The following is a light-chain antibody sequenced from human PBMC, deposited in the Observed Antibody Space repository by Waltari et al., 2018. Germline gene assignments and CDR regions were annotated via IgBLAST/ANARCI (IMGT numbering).Light chain of an antibody. CDR3: QQRGNWPRLT. CDR1: QSVGNY. CDR2: DAS. V-gene: IGKV3-11*01. J-gene: IGKJ4*01. Sequence: EIVLTQSPATLSLSPWERATLSCRASQSVGNYLAWYQQKVGQAPRLLIYDASGRATGIPARFSGSGSGTDFTLTISSLEPEDFAVYYCQQRGNWPRLTFGGGTKVEIK.